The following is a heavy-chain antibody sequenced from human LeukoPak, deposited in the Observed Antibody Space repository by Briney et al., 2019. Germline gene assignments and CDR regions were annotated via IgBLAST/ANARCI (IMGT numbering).Heavy chain of an antibody. V-gene: IGHV3-30*02. CDR3: AKEDTAMAYYYYYMDV. Sequence: GGSLRLSCTASGFTFSSYGMHRVRQAPGKGLEWVAFIRYDGSHKFYANSVKGRFTISRDNSKNTLYLQMNGLRPEGTAVYYCAKEDTAMAYYYYYMDVWGKGTTVTVSS. CDR1: GFTFSSYG. CDR2: IRYDGSHK. J-gene: IGHJ6*03. D-gene: IGHD5-18*01.